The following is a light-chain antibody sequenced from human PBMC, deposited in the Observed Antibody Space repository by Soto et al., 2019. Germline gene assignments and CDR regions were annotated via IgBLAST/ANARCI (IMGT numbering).Light chain of an antibody. CDR1: QFIDNN. Sequence: EIVLTQSPTTLCLSPGERATLSCRASQFIDNNLAWYQQKPGQAPRLLIYDASTRASGIPARFRGSGSGTEFTLTVNSLQSEDFAVYYCQQYNKWRTFGQGTRLEIK. CDR2: DAS. J-gene: IGKJ5*01. V-gene: IGKV3-15*01. CDR3: QQYNKWRT.